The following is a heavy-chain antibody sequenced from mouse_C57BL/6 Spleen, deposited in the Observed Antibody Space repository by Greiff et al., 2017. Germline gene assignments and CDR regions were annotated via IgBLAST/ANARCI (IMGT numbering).Heavy chain of an antibody. Sequence: EVMLVESGEGLVKPGGSLKLSCAASGFTFSSYAMSWVRQTPEKRLEWVAYISSGGDYIYYADTVKGRFTISRDNARNTLYLQMSSLKSEDTAMYYCTRGPITTVVAKYFDVWGTGTTVTVSS. CDR1: GFTFSSYA. V-gene: IGHV5-9-1*02. CDR2: ISSGGDYI. D-gene: IGHD1-1*01. CDR3: TRGPITTVVAKYFDV. J-gene: IGHJ1*03.